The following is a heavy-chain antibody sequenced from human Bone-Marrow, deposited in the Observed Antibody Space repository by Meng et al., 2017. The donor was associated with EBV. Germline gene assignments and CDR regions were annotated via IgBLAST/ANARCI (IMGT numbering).Heavy chain of an antibody. CDR3: ARDLTNDYFDY. CDR2: INPNSGGT. V-gene: IGHV1-2*06. Sequence: QGQLVQSGAEVKKPGASVKVSCKASGYTFSGYYMHWVRQAPGQGLEWMGRINPNSGGTNYAQKFQGRVTMSRDTSISTAYMELSRLGSDDTALYYCARDLTNDYFDYWGQGTLVTVSS. J-gene: IGHJ4*02. D-gene: IGHD3-3*01. CDR1: GYTFSGYY.